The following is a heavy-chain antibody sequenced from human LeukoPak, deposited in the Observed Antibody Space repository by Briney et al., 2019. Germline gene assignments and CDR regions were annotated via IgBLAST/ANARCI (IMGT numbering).Heavy chain of an antibody. Sequence: GASVKVSCKASGYTFTSYGISWVRQAPGQGLEWMGWISAYNGNTNYAQKLQGRVTMTTDTSTSTAYMELRSLRSDDTAVYYCARSKRASSWASSGWFDPWGQGTLVTVSS. CDR1: GYTFTSYG. V-gene: IGHV1-18*01. CDR3: ARSKRASSWASSGWFDP. D-gene: IGHD6-13*01. J-gene: IGHJ5*02. CDR2: ISAYNGNT.